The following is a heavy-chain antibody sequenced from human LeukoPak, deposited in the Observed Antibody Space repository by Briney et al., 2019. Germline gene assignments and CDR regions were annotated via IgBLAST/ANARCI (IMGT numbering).Heavy chain of an antibody. CDR3: AKVAGYCSGGSCYGLDY. Sequence: GGSLRLSCAASGFTFYDYAMHWVRQAPGKGLEWVSGISWNSGSIGYADSVKGRFTISRDNAKNSLYLQMNSLRAEDTALYYCAKVAGYCSGGSCYGLDYWGQGTLVTVSS. CDR2: ISWNSGSI. CDR1: GFTFYDYA. D-gene: IGHD2-15*01. J-gene: IGHJ4*02. V-gene: IGHV3-9*01.